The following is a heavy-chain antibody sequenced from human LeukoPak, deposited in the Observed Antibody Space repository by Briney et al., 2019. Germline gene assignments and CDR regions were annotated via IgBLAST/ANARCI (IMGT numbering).Heavy chain of an antibody. J-gene: IGHJ4*02. CDR2: IYYSGST. V-gene: IGHV4-39*01. Sequence: SETLSLTCTVSGGSISSSSYYWGWIRQPPGKGLEWIGSIYYSGSTYYSPSLKSRVTISVDTSKNQFSLKLSSVTAADTAVYYCARLDFWSGHRDYFDYWGQGTLVTVSS. D-gene: IGHD3-3*01. CDR3: ARLDFWSGHRDYFDY. CDR1: GGSISSSSYY.